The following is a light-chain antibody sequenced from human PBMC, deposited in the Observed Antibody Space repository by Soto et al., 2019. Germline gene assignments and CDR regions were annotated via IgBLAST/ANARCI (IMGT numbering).Light chain of an antibody. CDR1: QSVTTY. CDR2: DAS. V-gene: IGKV3-11*01. J-gene: IGKJ5*01. Sequence: EFVLTQSPGTLSFSPGEIASLSCRAIQSVTTYLAWYQQKPCQAPRLLIYDASDRATGTPARFSGSGSGPDFTLPTSPLETEDFAVYYCQHRSNWPPGITFGQGTRLEIK. CDR3: QHRSNWPPGIT.